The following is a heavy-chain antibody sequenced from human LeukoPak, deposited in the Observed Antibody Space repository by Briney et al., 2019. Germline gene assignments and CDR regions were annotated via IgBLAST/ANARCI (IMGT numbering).Heavy chain of an antibody. CDR3: ARGSPWLWLGPPYYFDY. CDR1: GYTFTSYG. CDR2: ISAYNGNT. V-gene: IGHV1-18*01. D-gene: IGHD6-19*01. Sequence: ASVKVSCKASGYTFTSYGISWVRQAPGQGLEWMGWISAYNGNTNYAQKLQGRVTMTTDTSTSTAYMELRSLRSDDTAVYYCARGSPWLWLGPPYYFDYWGPGTLVTVSS. J-gene: IGHJ4*02.